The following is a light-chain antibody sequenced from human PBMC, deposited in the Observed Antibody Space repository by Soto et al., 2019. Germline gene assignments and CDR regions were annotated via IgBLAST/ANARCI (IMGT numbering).Light chain of an antibody. Sequence: EILLTYVSGTLSLSPGEIATLSCSASQSVSSSYLAWYQQKPGQAPRLIIFDTSNRATGIPDMFSGSGSGTAFTLPIRRLKSADFAVYYCQKYKNWPQINCGKGTRREIK. CDR1: QSVSSSY. J-gene: IGKJ5*01. CDR3: QKYKNWPQIN. CDR2: DTS. V-gene: IGKV3D-20*02.